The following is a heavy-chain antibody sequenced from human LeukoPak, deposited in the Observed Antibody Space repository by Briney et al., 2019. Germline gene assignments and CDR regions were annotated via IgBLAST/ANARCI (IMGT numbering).Heavy chain of an antibody. J-gene: IGHJ4*02. D-gene: IGHD4-11*01. V-gene: IGHV1-24*01. CDR3: ATSNYKTFDY. Sequence: EASVKVSCKVSGYTLTEISMHWVRQAPGKGLEWMGGFDPEDGETIYAQKFQGRVTMTEDTSTDTAYMELSSLRSEDTAVYYCATSNYKTFDYWGQGTLVTVSS. CDR2: FDPEDGET. CDR1: GYTLTEIS.